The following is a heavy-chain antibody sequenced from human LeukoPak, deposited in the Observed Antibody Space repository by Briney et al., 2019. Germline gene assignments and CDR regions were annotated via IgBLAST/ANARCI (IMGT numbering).Heavy chain of an antibody. D-gene: IGHD6-13*01. CDR3: ARLAAAGTDAFDI. CDR1: GYTFTSYD. CDR2: MNPNSGNT. Sequence: ASVKVSCKASGYTFTSYDINWVRQATGQGLEWMGWMNPNSGNTGYAQKFQGRVTMTTDTSTSTAYMELRSLRSDDTAVYYCARLAAAGTDAFDIWGQGTMVTVSS. J-gene: IGHJ3*02. V-gene: IGHV1-8*02.